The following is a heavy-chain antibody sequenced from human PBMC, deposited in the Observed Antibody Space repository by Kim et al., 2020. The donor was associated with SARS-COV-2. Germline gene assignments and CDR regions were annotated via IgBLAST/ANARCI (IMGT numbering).Heavy chain of an antibody. CDR3: ARIKRALGPDY. CDR2: T. D-gene: IGHD6-13*01. J-gene: IGHJ4*02. Sequence: TGYAQKSQGRVTMDRNTSISTDYMGLSSLRSEDTAVYYCARIKRALGPDYWGQGTLVTVSS. V-gene: IGHV1-8*01.